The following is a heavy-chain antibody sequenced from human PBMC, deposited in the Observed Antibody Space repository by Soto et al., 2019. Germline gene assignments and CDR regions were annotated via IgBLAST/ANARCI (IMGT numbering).Heavy chain of an antibody. CDR3: ARAHDYGDSYYYYYYMDV. V-gene: IGHV1-2*04. CDR1: GYTFTGYY. J-gene: IGHJ6*03. CDR2: INPNSGGT. Sequence: ASVKVSCKASGYTFTGYYMHWVRQAPGQGLEWMGWINPNSGGTNYAQKFQGWVTMTRDTSVSTAYMELSSLRSEDTAVYYCARAHDYGDSYYYYYYMDVWGKGTTVTVSS. D-gene: IGHD4-17*01.